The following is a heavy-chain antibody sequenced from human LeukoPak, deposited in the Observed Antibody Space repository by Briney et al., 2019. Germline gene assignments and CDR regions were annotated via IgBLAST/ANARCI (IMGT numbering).Heavy chain of an antibody. J-gene: IGHJ4*02. CDR3: AREPLLYSGSYSTYDY. CDR1: GYTFTSYG. V-gene: IGHV1-18*01. D-gene: IGHD1-26*01. CDR2: ISAYNGNT. Sequence: ASVKVSCKASGYTFTSYGISWVRQAPGQGLEWIGWISAYNGNTNYAQKLQGRVTMTTDTSTSTAYMELRSLRSDDTAVYYCAREPLLYSGSYSTYDYWGQGTLVTVSS.